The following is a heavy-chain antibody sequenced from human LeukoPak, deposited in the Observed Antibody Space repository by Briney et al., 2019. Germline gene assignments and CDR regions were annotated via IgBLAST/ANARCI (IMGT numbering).Heavy chain of an antibody. CDR1: GFTFSSYA. J-gene: IGHJ4*02. D-gene: IGHD5-18*01. V-gene: IGHV3-64*01. Sequence: GGSLRLSCAASGFTFSSYAIHWVRQAPGKGLEYVSAISSNGGSTYYANSVKGRLTISRDNSKNTLYLQMGSLRVEDMAVYYCARWGTALDYWGQGTLVTVSS. CDR3: ARWGTALDY. CDR2: ISSNGGST.